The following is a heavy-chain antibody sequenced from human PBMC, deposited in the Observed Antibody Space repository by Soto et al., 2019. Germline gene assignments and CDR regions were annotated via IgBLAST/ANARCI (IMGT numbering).Heavy chain of an antibody. CDR1: GFTFSSYW. CDR3: SRRGPVTGLAY. D-gene: IGHD1-20*01. CDR2: INTDESST. V-gene: IGHV3-74*01. Sequence: EVQLVESGGGLVQAGGSLRLSCAASGFTFSSYWMHWVRQAPGKGLVWVSRINTDESSTTYAESVKGRFTISRDNAKNTLYLQMNSLRAEDTAVYYCSRRGPVTGLAYWGQGTLVTVSS. J-gene: IGHJ4*02.